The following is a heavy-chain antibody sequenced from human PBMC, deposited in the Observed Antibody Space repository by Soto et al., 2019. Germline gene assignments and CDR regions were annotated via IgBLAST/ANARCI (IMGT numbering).Heavy chain of an antibody. Sequence: QVQLVESGGGVVQPGRSLRLSCAASGFTFSSYGMHWVRQAPGKGLEWVAVIWYDGSNKYYADSVKGRFTISRDNSKNTLYLQMNSLRAEDTAVYYCARASLIIAVAGNDLDYWGQGTLVTVSS. CDR2: IWYDGSNK. CDR1: GFTFSSYG. D-gene: IGHD6-13*01. V-gene: IGHV3-33*01. CDR3: ARASLIIAVAGNDLDY. J-gene: IGHJ4*02.